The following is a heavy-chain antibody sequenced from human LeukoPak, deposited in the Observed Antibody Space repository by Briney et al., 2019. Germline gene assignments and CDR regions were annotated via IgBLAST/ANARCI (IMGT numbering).Heavy chain of an antibody. CDR3: ARDAQRGFDYSNSLEY. CDR1: GFIFSHYG. V-gene: IGHV3-33*01. D-gene: IGHD4-11*01. Sequence: GGSLRLSCAASGFIFSHYGMYWVRQAPGKGLEWVAVIWSDGSNRFYAGSVKGRFTISRDNSQNTVFLQMNSLRVEDTAMYYCARDAQRGFDYSNSLEYWGHGTLLTVSS. J-gene: IGHJ4*01. CDR2: IWSDGSNR.